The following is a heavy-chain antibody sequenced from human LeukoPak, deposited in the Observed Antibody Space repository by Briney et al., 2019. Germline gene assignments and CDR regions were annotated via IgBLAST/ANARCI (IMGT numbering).Heavy chain of an antibody. Sequence: PGGSLRLSCAASGFAFNNYGMSWVRQAPGKGLEWVSGINWNGGSTGYADSVKGRFTISRDDAKNSLYLQMNSLRAEDTALYYCARRGVVVYAFDIWGQGTVVTVSS. D-gene: IGHD3-22*01. CDR1: GFAFNNYG. J-gene: IGHJ3*02. CDR3: ARRGVVVYAFDI. V-gene: IGHV3-20*04. CDR2: INWNGGST.